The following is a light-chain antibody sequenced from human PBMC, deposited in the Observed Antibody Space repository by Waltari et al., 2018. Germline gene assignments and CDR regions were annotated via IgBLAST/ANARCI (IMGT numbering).Light chain of an antibody. CDR3: QQYNTWPPIT. V-gene: IGKV3-15*01. CDR2: EAS. Sequence: EIVMTQSPATLSVSPGERATLSCRASQSVRSNLAWYQQKPGQTPRLLIYEASTRPTGIPARFSGSGSGTEFTLSISNLQSEDFAVYYCQQYNTWPPITFGQGTRLEIK. CDR1: QSVRSN. J-gene: IGKJ5*01.